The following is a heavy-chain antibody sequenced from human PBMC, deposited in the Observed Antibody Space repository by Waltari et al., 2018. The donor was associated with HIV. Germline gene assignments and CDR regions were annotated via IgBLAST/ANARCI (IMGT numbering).Heavy chain of an antibody. J-gene: IGHJ6*02. Sequence: EVQVLESGGALVQPGGSLSVSCAAAGFTFSNTGMSWVRQAPGKGLSGSGGSTYYADSVKGRFTVSRDNSKNTLYLQMNSLRAEDTAVYFCVKEHQYSHSWYSYYGMDVWGQGTTVTVSS. CDR2: SGSGGST. V-gene: IGHV3-23*01. CDR1: GFTFSNTG. D-gene: IGHD6-13*01. CDR3: VKEHQYSHSWYSYYGMDV.